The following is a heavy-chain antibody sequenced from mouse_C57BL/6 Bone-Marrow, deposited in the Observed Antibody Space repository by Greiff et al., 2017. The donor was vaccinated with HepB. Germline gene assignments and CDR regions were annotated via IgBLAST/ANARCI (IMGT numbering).Heavy chain of an antibody. J-gene: IGHJ4*01. CDR1: GYTFTDYY. D-gene: IGHD1-1*01. CDR3: ASRGYATVVATGAMDY. Sequence: VQLQQSGPELVKPGASVKISCKASGYTFTDYYMNWVKQSHGKSLEWIGDINPNNGGTSYNQKFKGKATLTVDKSSSTAYMELRSLTSEDSAVYYCASRGYATVVATGAMDYWGQGTSVTVSS. CDR2: INPNNGGT. V-gene: IGHV1-26*01.